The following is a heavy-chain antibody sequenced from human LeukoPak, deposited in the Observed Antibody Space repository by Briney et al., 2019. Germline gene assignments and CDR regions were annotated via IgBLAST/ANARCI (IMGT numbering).Heavy chain of an antibody. D-gene: IGHD1-26*01. CDR2: IYHSGST. CDR3: ARTSGIHEGNYYDS. V-gene: IGHV4-4*02. J-gene: IGHJ4*02. CDR1: GGSISSNNW. Sequence: SGTLSLTCAVSGGSISSNNWWSWVRQPPGKGLKWIGEIYHSGSTNYNPSLKSRVSISVDKSMNQFSLKLSSVTAADTAVYYCARTSGIHEGNYYDSWGQGTLVTVSS.